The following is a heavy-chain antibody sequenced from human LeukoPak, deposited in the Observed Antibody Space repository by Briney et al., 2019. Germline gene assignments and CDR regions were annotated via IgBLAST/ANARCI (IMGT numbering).Heavy chain of an antibody. CDR1: GFSFRSHW. CDR2: IKEDGSQI. Sequence: GGSLRLSCAVSGFSFRSHWMSWVRQAPGKGLEWVANIKEDGSQIYYVDSVKGRFTMSRDNAQNSVYVQMNSLRGEDTAVYYCARDVGSGWFDYWGQGTLVTVSS. CDR3: ARDVGSGWFDY. D-gene: IGHD6-19*01. V-gene: IGHV3-7*01. J-gene: IGHJ4*02.